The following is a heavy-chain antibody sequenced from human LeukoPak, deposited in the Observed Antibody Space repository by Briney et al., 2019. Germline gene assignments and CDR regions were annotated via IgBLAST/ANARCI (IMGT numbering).Heavy chain of an antibody. CDR2: IYHSGST. Sequence: PSETLSLTCTVSGYSISSGYYWGWIRPPPGKGLERMGSIYHSGSTYYNPSLKSRVTISVDTSKNQFSLKLSSVTAADTAVYYCASSSSRGCYYYYYMDVWGKGTTVTVSS. J-gene: IGHJ6*03. D-gene: IGHD6-6*01. CDR3: ASSSSRGCYYYYYMDV. V-gene: IGHV4-38-2*02. CDR1: GYSISSGYY.